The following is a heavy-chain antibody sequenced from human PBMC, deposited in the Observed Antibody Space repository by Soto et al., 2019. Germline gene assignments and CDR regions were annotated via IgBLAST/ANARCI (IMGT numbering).Heavy chain of an antibody. J-gene: IGHJ6*02. D-gene: IGHD3-22*01. CDR3: VRFEYCYDSSGSRRHHGMDV. CDR1: GGTFSSYA. Sequence: SVKVSCRASGGTFSSYAISWVRQAPGQGLEWMGGIIPIFGTAKYAQKFQGGATITADESTSTAYRERSSLRYEDTAVYYCVRFEYCYDSSGSRRHHGMDVWGQGTTVTVSS. CDR2: IIPIFGTA. V-gene: IGHV1-69*13.